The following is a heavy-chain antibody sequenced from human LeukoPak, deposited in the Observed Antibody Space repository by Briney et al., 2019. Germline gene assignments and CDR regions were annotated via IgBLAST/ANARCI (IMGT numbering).Heavy chain of an antibody. J-gene: IGHJ4*02. V-gene: IGHV1-18*01. CDR2: ISGSNGNT. CDR1: DYTFTNYG. CDR3: ARDRDVVVIAAPGY. D-gene: IGHD2-15*01. Sequence: ASVKVSCKGFDYTFTNYGVSWVRQARGQGLEWIGWISGSNGNTNYAQKFQGRVTMTTDTSTRTAYMELRSLRPDDTALYYCARDRDVVVIAAPGYWGQGTLVTVSS.